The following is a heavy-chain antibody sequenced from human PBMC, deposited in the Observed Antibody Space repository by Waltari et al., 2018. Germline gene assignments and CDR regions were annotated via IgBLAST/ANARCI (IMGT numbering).Heavy chain of an antibody. CDR1: AFIFKSCA. CDR2: ISGGGIST. J-gene: IGHJ4*02. CDR3: AKDRHGYFQPVDS. Sequence: EVQLLESGGHLVPSGVSLRRLCAAAAFIFKSCAMSWVRQAPGKGLEWVSTISGGGISTYYSDSVKGRFTISRDNSKNTLSLQMNSLRAEDTAIYYCAKDRHGYFQPVDSWGQGTLVTVSS. V-gene: IGHV3-23*01. D-gene: IGHD3-22*01.